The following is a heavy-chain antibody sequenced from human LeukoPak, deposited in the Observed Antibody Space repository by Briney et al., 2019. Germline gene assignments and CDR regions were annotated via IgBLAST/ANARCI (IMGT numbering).Heavy chain of an antibody. J-gene: IGHJ2*01. D-gene: IGHD5-24*01. CDR3: ASPRRPRWPLIDQHWYFDL. CDR1: GGSISSSSYY. CDR2: IYYTGNT. V-gene: IGHV4-39*07. Sequence: PSETLSLTCTVSGGSISSSSYYWGWIRQPPGKGLGWIGSIYYTGNTYYNPSLKSRVTISLDTSKNQFSLKLSSVTAADTAVYYCASPRRPRWPLIDQHWYFDLWGRGTLVTVSS.